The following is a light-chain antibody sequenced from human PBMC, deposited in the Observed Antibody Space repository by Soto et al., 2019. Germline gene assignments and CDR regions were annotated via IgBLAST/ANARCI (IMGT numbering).Light chain of an antibody. CDR1: QSVGSN. Sequence: EIVMTQSPATLSVSPGERATLSCRASQSVGSNLAWYQQKPGQAPRLLIYGASTRATGIPARFSGSGSGTEFTLTISSLQSEDFAVYYCQQYNNWPPTFGQGTKV. J-gene: IGKJ1*01. CDR2: GAS. CDR3: QQYNNWPPT. V-gene: IGKV3-15*01.